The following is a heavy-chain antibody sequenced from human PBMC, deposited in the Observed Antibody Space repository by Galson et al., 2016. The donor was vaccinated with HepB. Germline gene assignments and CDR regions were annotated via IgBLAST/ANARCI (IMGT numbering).Heavy chain of an antibody. D-gene: IGHD6-13*01. CDR2: ISSSSSYI. CDR3: ARDKSIGSSWSPYYYYYGMDV. V-gene: IGHV3-21*01. CDR1: GFTFSSYS. J-gene: IGHJ6*02. Sequence: SLRLSCAASGFTFSSYSMNWVRQAPGKGLEWVSSISSSSSYIYYADSVKGRFTISRDNAKNSLYLQMNSLGAEDTAVYYCARDKSIGSSWSPYYYYYGMDVWGQGTTVTVSS.